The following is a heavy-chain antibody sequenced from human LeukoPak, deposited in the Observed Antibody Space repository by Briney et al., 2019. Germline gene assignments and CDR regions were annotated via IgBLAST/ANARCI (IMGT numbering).Heavy chain of an antibody. D-gene: IGHD2-8*01. CDR1: GYTFTDYF. V-gene: IGHV1-2*02. CDR3: ARDGRSVYDY. Sequence: ASVKVSCKASGYTFTDYFIHWVRQAPGQGLEWMGWINSYSGATRYSQVFQGRVTITRDTYSGTVYVEVSSLRSGDTAVYYCARDGRSVYDYWGQGSLVTVTS. J-gene: IGHJ4*02. CDR2: INSYSGAT.